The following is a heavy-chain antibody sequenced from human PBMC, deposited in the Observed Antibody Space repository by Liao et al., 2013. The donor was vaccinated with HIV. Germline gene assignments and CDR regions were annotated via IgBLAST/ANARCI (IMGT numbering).Heavy chain of an antibody. CDR2: IYYNGNT. D-gene: IGHD3-3*01. V-gene: IGHV4-59*12. CDR3: AKISYYYYYIDV. Sequence: QVQLQESGPGLVKPSETLSLSCSVSGGSISGYYWSWIRQPPGKGLEWIGYIYYNGNTDYNPSLKSRVTISVDTSKNQFSLKLSSVTAADTAVYSCAKISYYYYYIDVWGKGTTVTVSS. J-gene: IGHJ6*03. CDR1: GGSISGYY.